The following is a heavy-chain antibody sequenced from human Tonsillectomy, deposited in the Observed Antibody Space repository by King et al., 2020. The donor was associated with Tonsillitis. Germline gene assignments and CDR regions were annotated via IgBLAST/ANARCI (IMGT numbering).Heavy chain of an antibody. V-gene: IGHV3-30-3*02. CDR3: ATQAMFSGAFLWDCFDL. CDR1: GFTFNNHA. CDR2: ISYDGAET. D-gene: IGHD5-18*01. Sequence: QVQLVESGGGVVQPGRSLRLSCVASGFTFNNHAMNWVRQAPGKGLEWLALISYDGAETYYADSVKGRFTVSRDNSKNNLFLQMNSLRSGATSLYYCATQAMFSGAFLWDCFDLGGQGTMVTVS. J-gene: IGHJ3*01.